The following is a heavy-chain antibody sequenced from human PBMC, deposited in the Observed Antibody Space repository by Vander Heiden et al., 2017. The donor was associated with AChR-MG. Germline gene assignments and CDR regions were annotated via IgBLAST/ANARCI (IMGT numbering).Heavy chain of an antibody. D-gene: IGHD3-3*01. CDR2: EDRQDGDR. J-gene: IGHJ4*02. Sequence: QVQLVQSGADVKKPGASVKVSCKVFGDTLTEFSIHWLRQAPGKGLEWMGGEDRQDGDRRYAQKVQGRVTMTEDTSTNTAYMELSNLKSEDTAVYYCGLTIFGVLIRSWGQGTLVTVSS. V-gene: IGHV1-24*01. CDR1: GDTLTEFS. CDR3: GLTIFGVLIRS.